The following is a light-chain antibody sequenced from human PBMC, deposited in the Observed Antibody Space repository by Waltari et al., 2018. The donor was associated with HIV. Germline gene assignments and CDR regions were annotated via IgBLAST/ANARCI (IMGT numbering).Light chain of an antibody. V-gene: IGLV2-8*01. CDR2: DVT. J-gene: IGLJ1*01. Sequence: QSALTQPPSASGSPGQSVPISCTGTTSDIGRYNYVSWYQQHPGEAPRLIIYDVTKRPSGVPDRFSGSKSGNTASLTVSGLQAEDEAEYYCNSYAGSSKSYVFGTGTKVTVL. CDR3: NSYAGSSKSYV. CDR1: TSDIGRYNY.